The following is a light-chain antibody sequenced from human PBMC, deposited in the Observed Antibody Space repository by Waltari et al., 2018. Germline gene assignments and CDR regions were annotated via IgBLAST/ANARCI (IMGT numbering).Light chain of an antibody. V-gene: IGKV3-20*01. CDR3: QQYGRSPLT. CDR2: GAS. J-gene: IGKJ4*01. CDR1: QSVSSNF. Sequence: EIALTPSPGTLSLSPGDRATLSCRASQSVSSNFLAWYQQKPGQAPRLLIYGASSRATGIPDKFSCSGSGTDFTLTINRLEPEDFAVYYCQQYGRSPLTFGGGTKVEIK.